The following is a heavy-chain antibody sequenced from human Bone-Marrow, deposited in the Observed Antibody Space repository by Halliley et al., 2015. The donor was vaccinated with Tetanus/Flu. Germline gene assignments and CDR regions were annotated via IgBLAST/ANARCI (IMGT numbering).Heavy chain of an antibody. D-gene: IGHD3-3*01. Sequence: SLRLSCVASGVSFSDDGMNWLRQAPGKGLEWVSYISSSGSIVYYGDSVEGRFTTSRDNAKKSLYLDIKNLRVDDTAVYYCARDAIWSGQLKRAYFDSWGPGTLVAVSS. V-gene: IGHV3-48*03. CDR3: ARDAIWSGQLKRAYFDS. CDR1: GVSFSDDG. CDR2: ISSSGSIV. J-gene: IGHJ4*02.